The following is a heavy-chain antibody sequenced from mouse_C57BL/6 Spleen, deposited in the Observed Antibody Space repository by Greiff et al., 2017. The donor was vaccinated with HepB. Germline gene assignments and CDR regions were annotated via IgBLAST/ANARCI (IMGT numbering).Heavy chain of an antibody. D-gene: IGHD1-1*02. CDR3: ARWVGPYWYFDV. J-gene: IGHJ1*03. V-gene: IGHV1-42*01. Sequence: VQLQQSGPELVKPGASVKISCKASGYSFTGYYMNWVKQSPEKSLEWIGEINPSTGGTTYNQKFKAKATLTVDKSSSTAYMQLKSLTSEDSAVYYCARWVGPYWYFDVWGTGTTVTVSS. CDR1: GYSFTGYY. CDR2: INPSTGGT.